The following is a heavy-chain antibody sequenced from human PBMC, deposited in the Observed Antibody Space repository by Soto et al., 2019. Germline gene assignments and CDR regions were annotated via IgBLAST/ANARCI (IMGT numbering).Heavy chain of an antibody. CDR3: VKDTLGGMTPVFMPGPD. CDR1: GLTFSTYG. D-gene: IGHD2-2*01. CDR2: ISNDVRNI. J-gene: IGHJ4*02. V-gene: IGHV3-30*18. Sequence: VQLVESGGGVVQPGRSLRLSCAASGLTFSTYGFHWVRQAPGKGLEWVAVISNDVRNIHYAESVKGRFTISRDNSKNTLYLQMNCLKPNDTAVYYCVKDTLGGMTPVFMPGPDWGQGTLVTVSS.